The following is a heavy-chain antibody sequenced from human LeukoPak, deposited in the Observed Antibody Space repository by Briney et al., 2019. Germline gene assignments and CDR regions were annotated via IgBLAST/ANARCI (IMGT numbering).Heavy chain of an antibody. CDR1: GFTFSSYA. D-gene: IGHD1-26*01. CDR2: IYSGGST. Sequence: PGGSLRLSCAASGFTFSSYAMSWVRQAPGKGLEWVSVIYSGGSTYYADSVKGRFTISRDNSKNTLYLQMNSLRAEDTAVYYCAVGGAKGYFQHWGQGTLVTVSS. CDR3: AVGGAKGYFQH. V-gene: IGHV3-53*01. J-gene: IGHJ1*01.